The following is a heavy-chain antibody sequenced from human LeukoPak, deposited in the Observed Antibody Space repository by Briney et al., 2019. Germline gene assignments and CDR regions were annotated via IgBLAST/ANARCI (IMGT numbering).Heavy chain of an antibody. D-gene: IGHD3-22*01. CDR2: FDPEDGET. CDR1: GYTLTELS. J-gene: IGHJ4*02. V-gene: IGHV1-24*01. Sequence: ASVKVSCKVSGYTLTELSMHWVRQAHGKGLEWMGGFDPEDGETIYAQKFQGRVTMTEDTSTDTAYMELSSLRSEDTAVYYCATDPFGDYYDSSGYYSGGYWGQGTLVTVSS. CDR3: ATDPFGDYYDSSGYYSGGY.